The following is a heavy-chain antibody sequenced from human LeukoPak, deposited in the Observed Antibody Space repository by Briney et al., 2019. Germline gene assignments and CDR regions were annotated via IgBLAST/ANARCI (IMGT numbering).Heavy chain of an antibody. D-gene: IGHD3-9*01. CDR2: NNHSGST. CDR3: ARVHGYYDILSGYYRYYFDY. CDR1: DGSFSGYY. V-gene: IGHV4-34*01. Sequence: SGTLSLTCAVYDGSFSGYYWTWIRQPPGKGLEWIGENNHSGSTNYNPSLKSRVTISVDTSKIQFSLKLTSVTAADTAVYYCARVHGYYDILSGYYRYYFDYWGQGTLVSVSS. J-gene: IGHJ4*02.